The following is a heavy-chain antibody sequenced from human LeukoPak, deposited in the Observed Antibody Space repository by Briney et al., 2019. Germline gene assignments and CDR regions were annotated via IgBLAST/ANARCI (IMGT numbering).Heavy chain of an antibody. CDR3: AKDYRPDGFNAIDS. Sequence: GGSLRLSCAASGFTFSNYAINWVRQAPGKGLEWVSIIVGNGRTAYSDSAKGRFTISRDNSKNTVHLRMDNLRAEDTAVYYCAKDYRPDGFNAIDSWGQGTQVTVSS. J-gene: IGHJ4*02. D-gene: IGHD2-8*01. CDR2: IVGNGRTA. V-gene: IGHV3-23*01. CDR1: GFTFSNYA.